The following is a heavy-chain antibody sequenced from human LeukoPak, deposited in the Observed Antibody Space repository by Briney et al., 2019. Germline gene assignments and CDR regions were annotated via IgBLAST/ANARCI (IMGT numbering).Heavy chain of an antibody. CDR3: ARSLCSTSCYYYGMDV. D-gene: IGHD2-2*01. Sequence: GASVKVSCKASGYTFTSYGISWVRQAPGQGLEWMGWISAYNGNTNYAQKLQGRVTMTTDTSTSTAYMELRSLRSDDTAVYYCARSLCSTSCYYYGMDVWGQGTTVTVSS. V-gene: IGHV1-18*01. CDR1: GYTFTSYG. CDR2: ISAYNGNT. J-gene: IGHJ6*02.